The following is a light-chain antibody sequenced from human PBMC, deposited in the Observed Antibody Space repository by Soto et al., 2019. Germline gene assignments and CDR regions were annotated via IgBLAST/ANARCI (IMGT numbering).Light chain of an antibody. Sequence: QLVLTQPASVSGSPGQSITISCAGTSSDVGGYNYVSWYQQHPGKAPKLMIYEVSNRPSGVSNRFSGSKSGNTASLTISGLQAEDEADYYGSSYTISSTREVFGGGTKLTVL. CDR2: EVS. V-gene: IGLV2-14*01. CDR1: SSDVGGYNY. CDR3: SSYTISSTREV. J-gene: IGLJ3*02.